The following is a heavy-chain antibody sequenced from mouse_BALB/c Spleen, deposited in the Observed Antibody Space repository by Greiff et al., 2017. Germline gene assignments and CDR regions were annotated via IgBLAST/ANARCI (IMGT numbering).Heavy chain of an antibody. CDR1: GFSLTSYG. Sequence: QVQLKESGPGLVAPSQSLSITCTVSGFSLTSYGVYWVRQPPGKGLEWLGVIWAGGSTNYNSALMSRLSISNDNSKSQVFLKMNSLQTDDTAMYYCTEYRYDLSWFAYWGQGTLVTVSA. V-gene: IGHV2-9*02. CDR3: TEYRYDLSWFAY. J-gene: IGHJ3*01. CDR2: IWAGGST. D-gene: IGHD2-14*01.